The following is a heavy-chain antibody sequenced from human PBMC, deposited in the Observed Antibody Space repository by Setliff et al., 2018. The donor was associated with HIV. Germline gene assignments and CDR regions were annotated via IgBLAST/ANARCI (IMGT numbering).Heavy chain of an antibody. CDR1: GGFISRVGYY. Sequence: SETLSLTCSVSGGFISRVGYYWSWIRQHPGKGLEWIGYITYSGSTYYNPSLMSRVSISPDTSKNQFSLKLTSVTAADTAVYYCARVGSVIQVTLFGMDVWGQGTTVTVSS. D-gene: IGHD5-18*01. CDR3: ARVGSVIQVTLFGMDV. V-gene: IGHV4-31*03. CDR2: ITYSGST. J-gene: IGHJ6*02.